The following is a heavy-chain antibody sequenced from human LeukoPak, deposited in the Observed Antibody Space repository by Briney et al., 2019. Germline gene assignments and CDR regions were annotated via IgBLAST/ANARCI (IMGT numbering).Heavy chain of an antibody. CDR3: ASTCGSYEPIDY. Sequence: AGGSLTLSCAASGFPFSSYGMHWVRQAPGKGLEWVAVIWYDGSNKYYADSVKGRFTISRDNSKNTLYLQMNSLRAEDTAVYYCASTCGSYEPIDYWGQGILVTVSS. J-gene: IGHJ4*02. D-gene: IGHD1-14*01. V-gene: IGHV3-33*01. CDR2: IWYDGSNK. CDR1: GFPFSSYG.